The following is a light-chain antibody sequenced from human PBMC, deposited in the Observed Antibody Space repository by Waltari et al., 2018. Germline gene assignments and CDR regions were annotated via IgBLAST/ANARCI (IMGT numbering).Light chain of an antibody. CDR3: QQSHSSPLT. V-gene: IGKV1-39*01. CDR2: ATS. CDR1: RSVISH. Sequence: DVQMTQSPSSLSASIGDRVTINCRASRSVISHLNWYQQKPGKVPKLLIYATSTLHSGVPSRFSGSGSGTDYTLTISSLQPEDFATYYCQQSHSSPLTFGEGTKVEIK. J-gene: IGKJ4*02.